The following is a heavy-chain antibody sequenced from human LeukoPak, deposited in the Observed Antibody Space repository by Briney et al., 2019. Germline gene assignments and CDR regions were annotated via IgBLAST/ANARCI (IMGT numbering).Heavy chain of an antibody. J-gene: IGHJ4*02. V-gene: IGHV1-2*02. D-gene: IGHD5-12*01. CDR1: GYTFTGYY. Sequence: ASVKVSCKASGYTFTGYYMHWVRQAPGQGLEWMGWINPNSGGTNYAQKFQGRVTMTRDTSINTAYMELNSLKSGDTALYYCARGGHVDVVATIPIWVQGTLVTVSS. CDR2: INPNSGGT. CDR3: ARGGHVDVVATIPI.